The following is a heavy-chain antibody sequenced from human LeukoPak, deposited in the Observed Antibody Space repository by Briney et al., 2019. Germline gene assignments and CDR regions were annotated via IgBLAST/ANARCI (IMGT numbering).Heavy chain of an antibody. Sequence: ASVTVSCKASGYTFTSYDLNWVRQATGQGLEWMGWMNPNSGNTGYAQKFQGRVTMTRNTSISTAYMELSSLRSEDTAVYYCARASSWYGEDAFDIWGQGTMVTVSS. D-gene: IGHD6-13*01. CDR3: ARASSWYGEDAFDI. V-gene: IGHV1-8*01. CDR2: MNPNSGNT. J-gene: IGHJ3*02. CDR1: GYTFTSYD.